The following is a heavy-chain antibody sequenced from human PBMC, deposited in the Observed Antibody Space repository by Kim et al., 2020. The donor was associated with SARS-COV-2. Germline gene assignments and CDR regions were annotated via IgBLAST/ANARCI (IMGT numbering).Heavy chain of an antibody. Sequence: GESLKISCKGSGYSFTSYWIGWVRQMPGKGLEWMGIIYPGDSDTRYSPSFQGQVTISADKSISTAYLQWSSLKASDTAMYYCARHLGARYSSGWYYYYYGMDVWGQGTTVTVSS. D-gene: IGHD6-19*01. CDR1: GYSFTSYW. CDR2: IYPGDSDT. CDR3: ARHLGARYSSGWYYYYYGMDV. J-gene: IGHJ6*02. V-gene: IGHV5-51*01.